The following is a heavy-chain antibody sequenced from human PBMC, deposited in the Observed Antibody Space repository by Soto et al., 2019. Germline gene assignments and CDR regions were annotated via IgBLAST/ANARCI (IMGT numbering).Heavy chain of an antibody. CDR3: AKPHSSGWYYFDY. J-gene: IGHJ4*02. D-gene: IGHD6-19*01. V-gene: IGHV3-30*18. Sequence: QVQLVESGGGVVQPGRSLRLSCAASGFTFSSYGMHWVRQAPGNGLEWVAVISYDGSNKYYADSVKGRFTISRDNSKNTLYLQMNSLRAEDTAVSYCAKPHSSGWYYFDYWGQGTLVTVSS. CDR1: GFTFSSYG. CDR2: ISYDGSNK.